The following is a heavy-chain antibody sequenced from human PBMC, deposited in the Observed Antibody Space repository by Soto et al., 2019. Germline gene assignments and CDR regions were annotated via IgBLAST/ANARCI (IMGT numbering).Heavy chain of an antibody. CDR3: ALFNSRAYSVDY. D-gene: IGHD3-22*01. Sequence: SETLSLTCAVYVVSFSGYYWSCIRHPPGKGLEWIGEINHSGSTNYNPSLKSRVTISVDTSKNQFSLKLSSVTAADTAVYYCALFNSRAYSVDYWGQGMLFT. J-gene: IGHJ4*02. CDR2: INHSGST. V-gene: IGHV4-34*01. CDR1: VVSFSGYY.